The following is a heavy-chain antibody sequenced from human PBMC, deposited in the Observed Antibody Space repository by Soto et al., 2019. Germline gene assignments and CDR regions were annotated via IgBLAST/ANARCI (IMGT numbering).Heavy chain of an antibody. J-gene: IGHJ6*03. CDR1: GYTFTSYG. V-gene: IGHV1-69*04. CDR3: AGADYDFWSGSQKPDYYYYYMDV. CDR2: IIPILGIA. D-gene: IGHD3-3*01. Sequence: ASVKVSCKASGYTFTSYGISWVRQAPGQGLEWMGRIIPILGIANYAQKFQGRVTITADKSTSTAYMELSSLRSEDTAVYYCAGADYDFWSGSQKPDYYYYYMDVWGKGTTVTVSS.